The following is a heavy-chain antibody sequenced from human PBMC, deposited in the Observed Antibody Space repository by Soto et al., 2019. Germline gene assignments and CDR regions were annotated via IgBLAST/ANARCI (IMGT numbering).Heavy chain of an antibody. J-gene: IGHJ4*02. D-gene: IGHD1-26*01. Sequence: ASVKVSCKASGYTFTSYGISWVRQAPGQGLEWMGWISAYNGNTNYAQKLQGRVTMTTDTSTSTAYMELRSLRSDDTAVYYCTRVIVGATDSGRNDYWGQGTLVTVSS. CDR2: ISAYNGNT. V-gene: IGHV1-18*04. CDR1: GYTFTSYG. CDR3: TRVIVGATDSGRNDY.